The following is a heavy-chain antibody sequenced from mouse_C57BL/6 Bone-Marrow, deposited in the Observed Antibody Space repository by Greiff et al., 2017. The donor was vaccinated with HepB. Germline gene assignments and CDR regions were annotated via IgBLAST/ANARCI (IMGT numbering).Heavy chain of an antibody. CDR2: IRSKSNNYAT. Sequence: EVKLVESGGGLVQPKGSLKLSCAASGFSFNTYAMNWVRQAPGKGLEWVARIRSKSNNYATYYADSVKDRFTISRDDSESMLYLQMNNLKTEGTAMYYCVRHPRLAMDYWGEGTSVTVSS. CDR3: VRHPRLAMDY. CDR1: GFSFNTYA. J-gene: IGHJ4*01. V-gene: IGHV10-1*01.